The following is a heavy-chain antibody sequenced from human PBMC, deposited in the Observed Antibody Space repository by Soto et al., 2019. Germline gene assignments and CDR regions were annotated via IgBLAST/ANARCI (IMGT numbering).Heavy chain of an antibody. V-gene: IGHV4-30-4*02. CDR1: GGSITSTDYY. J-gene: IGHJ4*02. Sequence: SDTLCLTCTVSGGSITSTDYYWSWIRQPPGKGLEWIGYIYYSGSTDYNPSLKSRVTISVDTSKNHLSLKLNSVTAADTAVYYCARPNTSGCLVGFDSWGQGTLVTVSS. CDR3: ARPNTSGCLVGFDS. D-gene: IGHD6-19*01. CDR2: IYYSGST.